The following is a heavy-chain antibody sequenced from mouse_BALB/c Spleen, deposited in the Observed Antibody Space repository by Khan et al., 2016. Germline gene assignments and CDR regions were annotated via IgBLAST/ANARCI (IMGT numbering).Heavy chain of an antibody. V-gene: IGHV14-3*02. CDR3: ARGIYDYGFAY. CDR1: GFNIKDTY. CDR2: IDPANDDP. J-gene: IGHJ3*01. D-gene: IGHD2-4*01. Sequence: VQLQQSGAEFVKPGASVKLSCTASGFNIKDTYIHWVKQRPEQGLEWIGRIDPANDDPRYDPKFQGKATITADTSSNTAYLQLSSLTSEDTAVYYCARGIYDYGFAYWGQGTLVTVSA.